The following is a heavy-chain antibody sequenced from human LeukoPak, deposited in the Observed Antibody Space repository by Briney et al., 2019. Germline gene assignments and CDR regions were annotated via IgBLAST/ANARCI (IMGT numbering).Heavy chain of an antibody. Sequence: GGSLRLSCAASGFTFSSYAMSWVRQAPGKGLEWVSAISGSGGRTYYADSVKGRFTISRDNSKNTLYLQMNSLRAEDTAIYYCAKERYSSGWYGPTFDYWGQGTLVTVSS. J-gene: IGHJ4*02. D-gene: IGHD6-19*01. V-gene: IGHV3-23*01. CDR2: ISGSGGRT. CDR1: GFTFSSYA. CDR3: AKERYSSGWYGPTFDY.